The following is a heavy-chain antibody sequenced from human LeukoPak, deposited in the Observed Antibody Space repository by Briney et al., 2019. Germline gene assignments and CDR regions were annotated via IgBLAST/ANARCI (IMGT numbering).Heavy chain of an antibody. CDR3: TRQWHTPSDY. J-gene: IGHJ4*02. CDR1: GFIFNNYW. Sequence: GGSLRLSCAASGFIFNNYWMHWVRQPPGEGPLWLSRINGDGSSTSYTHSVQGRFIISRDNAKNTLYLQMNSLRAEDTAVYYCTRQWHTPSDYWGQGTLVTVSS. V-gene: IGHV3-74*01. D-gene: IGHD6-19*01. CDR2: INGDGSST.